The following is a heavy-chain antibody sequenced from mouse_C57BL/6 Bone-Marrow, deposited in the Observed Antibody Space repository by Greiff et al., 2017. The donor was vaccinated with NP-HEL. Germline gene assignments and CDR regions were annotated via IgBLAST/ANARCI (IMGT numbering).Heavy chain of an antibody. V-gene: IGHV5-15*01. CDR1: GFTFSDYG. D-gene: IGHD1-1*01. CDR3: ARGDGDYYGSSYDWFAY. Sequence: EVQGVESGGGLVQPGGSLKLSCAASGFTFSDYGMAWVRQAPRKGPEWVAFISNLAYSIYYADTVTGRFTISRENAKNTLYLEMSSLRSEDTAMYYCARGDGDYYGSSYDWFAYWGQGTLVTVSA. CDR2: ISNLAYSI. J-gene: IGHJ3*01.